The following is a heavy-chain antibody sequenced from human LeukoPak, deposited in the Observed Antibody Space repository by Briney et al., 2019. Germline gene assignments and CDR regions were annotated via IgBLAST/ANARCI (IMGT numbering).Heavy chain of an antibody. CDR3: ARYRGSGWYSDDAFDV. D-gene: IGHD6-19*01. CDR1: GLTFRSYW. V-gene: IGHV3-7*01. CDR2: IKHDGTEK. Sequence: PGGSLRLSCAASGLTFRSYWMTWVRQAPGKGLEWVANIKHDGTEKYYVDSVKGRFTISRENAKNSLYLQMNSLRAEGTAVYYCARYRGSGWYSDDAFDVWGQGTMVTVSS. J-gene: IGHJ3*01.